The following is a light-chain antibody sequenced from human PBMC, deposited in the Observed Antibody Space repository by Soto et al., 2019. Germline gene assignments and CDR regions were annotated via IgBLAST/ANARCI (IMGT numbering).Light chain of an antibody. CDR2: DAS. CDR3: QQYDSLPLT. CDR1: QDISNY. V-gene: IGKV1-33*01. J-gene: IGKJ4*01. Sequence: DIQMTQSPSSLSASVGDRVTITCQASQDISNYLSWYQQKPGKAPKLLIYDASNLETGVPSRFSGSGSGTDFTFTISSPQPEDIATYYCQQYDSLPLTFGGGTKVEIK.